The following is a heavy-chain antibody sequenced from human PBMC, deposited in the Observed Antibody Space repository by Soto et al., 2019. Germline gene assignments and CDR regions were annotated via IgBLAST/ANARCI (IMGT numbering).Heavy chain of an antibody. Sequence: TLSLTCTVSGGSVTSDEDYWTWIRQSPGKGLEWIGYISNSGSTGYNPSLKTRLSMSVDRSKNQFTLRPTSVTAADTAVYFCATESGSTYGYFDHWGQGTQVTVSS. V-gene: IGHV4-30-4*01. CDR3: ATESGSTYGYFDH. CDR1: GGSVTSDEDY. D-gene: IGHD5-18*01. CDR2: ISNSGST. J-gene: IGHJ4*02.